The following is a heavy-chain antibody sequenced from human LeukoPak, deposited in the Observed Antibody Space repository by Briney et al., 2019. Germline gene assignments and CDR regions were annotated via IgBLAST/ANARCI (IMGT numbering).Heavy chain of an antibody. CDR2: ISGSGGST. CDR1: GFTFSSYA. D-gene: IGHD3-22*01. V-gene: IGHV3-23*01. J-gene: IGHJ4*02. CDR3: AKDLKYYHSSALDY. Sequence: GGSLRLSCAASGFTFSSYAMSWVRQAPGKGLEWVSAISGSGGSTYYADSVKGRFTISRDNSKNTLYLQMNSLRAEDTAVYYCAKDLKYYHSSALDYWGQGTLVTVSS.